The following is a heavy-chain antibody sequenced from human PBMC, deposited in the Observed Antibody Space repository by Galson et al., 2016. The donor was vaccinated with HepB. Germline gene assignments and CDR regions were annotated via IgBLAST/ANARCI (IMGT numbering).Heavy chain of an antibody. Sequence: SLRLSCAASGFTFSSYSMNWVRQAPGKGLEWVSSISSSSSYISYADSVKGRFTISRDNAKNSLYLQMHNLRAEDTAVYYCGGDLGDSFTPWYYYFGMDVWGQETTVTVSS. D-gene: IGHD3-10*01. CDR2: ISSSSSYI. CDR1: GFTFSSYS. J-gene: IGHJ6*02. V-gene: IGHV3-21*01. CDR3: GGDLGDSFTPWYYYFGMDV.